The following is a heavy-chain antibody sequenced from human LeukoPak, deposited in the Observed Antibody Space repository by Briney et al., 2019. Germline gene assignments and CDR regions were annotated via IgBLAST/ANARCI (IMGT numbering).Heavy chain of an antibody. J-gene: IGHJ4*02. CDR2: VFPSGGS. CDR1: GVSISNSF. Sequence: SETLSLTCTVSGVSISNSFWTWIRQPAGKGLEWIGRVFPSGGSNYNPSLKSRVTMSVDTSKNQFSLKLTSVTAADTAVYYCARVLIAAAGSYYFDYWGQGTLVTVSS. V-gene: IGHV4-4*07. D-gene: IGHD6-13*01. CDR3: ARVLIAAAGSYYFDY.